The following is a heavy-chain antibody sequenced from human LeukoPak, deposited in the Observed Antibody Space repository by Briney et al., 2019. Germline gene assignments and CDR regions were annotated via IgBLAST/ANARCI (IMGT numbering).Heavy chain of an antibody. CDR2: ISAYNGNT. D-gene: IGHD5-12*01. J-gene: IGHJ4*02. V-gene: IGHV1-18*01. Sequence: ASVKVSCKASGYTFTSYGISWVRQAPGQGLEWMGWISAYNGNTNYAQKLQGRVTMTTDTSTSTAYMELRSLRSDDPAVYYCARDRERVVATMGYYWGQGTLVTVSS. CDR1: GYTFTSYG. CDR3: ARDRERVVATMGYY.